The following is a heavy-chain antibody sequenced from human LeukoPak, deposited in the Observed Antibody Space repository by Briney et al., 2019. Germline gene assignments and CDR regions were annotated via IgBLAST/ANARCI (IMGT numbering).Heavy chain of an antibody. D-gene: IGHD2-21*01. CDR3: ARVYPAIGCAWTATGMDV. CDR1: GGSISSSTYY. V-gene: IGHV4-39*07. J-gene: IGHJ6*02. Sequence: SETLSLTCTVSGGSISSSTYYWGWIRQPPGKGLEWIGTIYYSGSTFYNPSLKSRVTISVDTSKNQFSLKLSSVTGAESAVYYCARVYPAIGCAWTATGMDVWGQGTTVTVSS. CDR2: IYYSGST.